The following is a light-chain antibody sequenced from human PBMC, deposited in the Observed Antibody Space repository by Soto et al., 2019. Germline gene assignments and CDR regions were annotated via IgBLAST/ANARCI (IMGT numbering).Light chain of an antibody. CDR3: QQYGSSPWT. J-gene: IGKJ1*01. CDR1: QSVSSN. CDR2: GAS. Sequence: EIVMTQSPATLSVSPGERATLSCRASQSVSSNLAWYQQKPGQAPRLLIYGASTRATGIPARISGSGSGTEFTLTISSLQSEDFAVYYCQQYGSSPWTFGQGTKVDIK. V-gene: IGKV3-15*01.